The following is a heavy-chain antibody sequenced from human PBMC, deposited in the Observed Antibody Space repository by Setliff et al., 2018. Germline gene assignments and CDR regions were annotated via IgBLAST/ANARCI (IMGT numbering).Heavy chain of an antibody. CDR1: GGRINGSNND. Sequence: SETLSLTCTVSGGRINGSNNDWGWVRQPPGKGLEWIGSMYSGGNNYYNPSIKSRATISIDTSKNQFSLKLNSVTAADTALYYCGRSEASNLFDPWGQGTLVTVAS. CDR3: GRSEASNLFDP. CDR2: MYSGGNN. J-gene: IGHJ5*02. V-gene: IGHV4-39*07.